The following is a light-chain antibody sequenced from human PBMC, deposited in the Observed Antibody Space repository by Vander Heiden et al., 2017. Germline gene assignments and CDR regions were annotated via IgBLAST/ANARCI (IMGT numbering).Light chain of an antibody. CDR3: QQLDRYPHT. J-gene: IGKJ4*01. V-gene: IGKV1-9*01. Sequence: IHLTHPPSSLSASVGDRVTITCRASQGISSYLAWDQQKPGKAPKRLIYAASTLQSGVPARFSGSGSGTDFTLTISSLQPEDIATYYCQQLDRYPHTFGGGTKVEIK. CDR1: QGISSY. CDR2: AAS.